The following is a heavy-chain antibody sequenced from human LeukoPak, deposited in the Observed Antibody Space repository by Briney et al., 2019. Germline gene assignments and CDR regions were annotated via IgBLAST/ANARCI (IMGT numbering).Heavy chain of an antibody. CDR2: IYYSGST. CDR1: GGSISSSSYY. Sequence: KPSETLSLTCTVSGGSISSSSYYWGWIRQPPGRGLEWIGSIYYSGSTYYNPSLKSRVTISVDTSKNQSSLKLSSVTAADTAVYYCARAAAAGTFPFDYWGQGTLVTVSS. D-gene: IGHD6-13*01. V-gene: IGHV4-39*01. J-gene: IGHJ4*02. CDR3: ARAAAAGTFPFDY.